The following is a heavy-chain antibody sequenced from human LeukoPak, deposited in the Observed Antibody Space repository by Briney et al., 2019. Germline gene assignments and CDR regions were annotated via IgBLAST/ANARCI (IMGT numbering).Heavy chain of an antibody. V-gene: IGHV3-11*01. D-gene: IGHD1-1*01. Sequence: GGSLRLSCAASGFTFSDCYMSWIRQAPGKGLEWVSYISTSVSTIYYADSVKGRFTISRDNAKNSLYLQMNSLRAEDTAVYYCARGGTGMDFDYWGQGTLVTVSS. CDR3: ARGGTGMDFDY. J-gene: IGHJ4*02. CDR2: ISTSVSTI. CDR1: GFTFSDCY.